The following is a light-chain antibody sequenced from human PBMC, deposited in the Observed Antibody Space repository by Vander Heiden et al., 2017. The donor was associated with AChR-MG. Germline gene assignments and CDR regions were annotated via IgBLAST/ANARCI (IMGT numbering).Light chain of an antibody. Sequence: EIVLTQSPGTLSLSPGERATLSCRASQSVSSSYLAWYQQKPGQAPRLLIYGASSRATGIPDRFSGSGSGTDFTLTISRLEPEDFAVYYCQQDGSSQTFGPGTKVGIK. CDR1: QSVSSSY. J-gene: IGKJ1*01. V-gene: IGKV3-20*01. CDR2: GAS. CDR3: QQDGSSQT.